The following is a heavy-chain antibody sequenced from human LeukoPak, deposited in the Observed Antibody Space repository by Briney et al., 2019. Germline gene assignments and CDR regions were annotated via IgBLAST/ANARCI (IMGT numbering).Heavy chain of an antibody. V-gene: IGHV3-23*01. D-gene: IGHD4-17*01. CDR2: ISGSGANT. J-gene: IGHJ4*02. CDR3: ARDPVPHIGDYYSDY. Sequence: QPGGSLRLSCAASGFTFSNYAMTWVRQAPGRGLEWVSGISGSGANTKYADSMKGRFTISRDNSKNTLYLEMDSLRVDDTAIYYCARDPVPHIGDYYSDYWGQGTLVTVSP. CDR1: GFTFSNYA.